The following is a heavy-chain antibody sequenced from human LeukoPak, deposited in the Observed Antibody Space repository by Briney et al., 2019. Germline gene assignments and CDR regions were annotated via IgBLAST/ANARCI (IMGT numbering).Heavy chain of an antibody. CDR2: ITSITDGGIT. Sequence: GGSLRLSCAASGFSFTDAWMSWVRQAPGKGLEWVGRITSITDGGITDSAAPVKGRFTVSRDDSKNTLFLQMSSLKASDTAIYFCARQGRGCNSVSCYTGDFDYWGQGTLVTVSS. CDR3: ARQGRGCNSVSCYTGDFDY. J-gene: IGHJ4*02. D-gene: IGHD2-2*02. V-gene: IGHV3-15*01. CDR1: GFSFTDAW.